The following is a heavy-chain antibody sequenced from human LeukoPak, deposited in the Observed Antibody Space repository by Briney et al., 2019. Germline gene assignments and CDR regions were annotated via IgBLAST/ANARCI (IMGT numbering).Heavy chain of an antibody. D-gene: IGHD2-2*01. CDR3: ARSPATSWSNFDY. CDR1: VDSFSDHY. J-gene: IGHJ4*02. V-gene: IGHV4-34*01. Sequence: PSETLSLTCAVYVDSFSDHYWTWIRQPPGKGLEWIGEIHHSGSTNYRFSLKSRVSISVDRSKNQFSLKPTSVTAADTAVYYCARSPATSWSNFDYWGQGTLVTVSS. CDR2: IHHSGST.